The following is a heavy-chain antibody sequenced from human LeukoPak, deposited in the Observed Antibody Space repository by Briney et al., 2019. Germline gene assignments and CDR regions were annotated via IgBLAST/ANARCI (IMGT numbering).Heavy chain of an antibody. J-gene: IGHJ3*02. V-gene: IGHV4-34*01. CDR1: GGSFSGYY. CDR2: VNHSGNT. D-gene: IGHD3-10*01. CDR3: ARVRGAFDI. Sequence: PSETLSLTCTVYGGSFSGYYWSWIRQPPEKGLEWIGEVNHSGNTDYNPSLKSRVTISVDTSKNLFSLKLYSVTAADTAVYYCARVRGAFDIWGPGTMVTVSS.